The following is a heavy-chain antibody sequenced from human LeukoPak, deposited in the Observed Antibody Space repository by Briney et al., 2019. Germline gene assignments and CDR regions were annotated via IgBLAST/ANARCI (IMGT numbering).Heavy chain of an antibody. CDR3: AKDRLFTTYYFDY. D-gene: IGHD1-14*01. CDR2: ISYDGSNK. V-gene: IGHV3-30*18. CDR1: GFTFSSYG. Sequence: PGRSLRLSCAASGFTFSSYGMHWVRQAPGKGLEWVAVISYDGSNKYYADSVKGRFTISRDNSKNTLYLQINSLRAEDTAVYYCAKDRLFTTYYFDYWGQGTLVTVSS. J-gene: IGHJ4*02.